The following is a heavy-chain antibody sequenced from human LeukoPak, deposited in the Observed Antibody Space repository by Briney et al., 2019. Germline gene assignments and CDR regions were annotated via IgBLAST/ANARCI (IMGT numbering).Heavy chain of an antibody. J-gene: IGHJ4*02. Sequence: SETLSLTCAVYGGSFSGYYWSWIRQPPGKGLEWIGEINHSGSTNYNPSLRSRVTISVDTSKNQFSLKLSSVTAADTAVYYCARGSTVTTEYYFDYWGQGTLVTVSS. CDR2: INHSGST. CDR1: GGSFSGYY. D-gene: IGHD4-17*01. CDR3: ARGSTVTTEYYFDY. V-gene: IGHV4-34*01.